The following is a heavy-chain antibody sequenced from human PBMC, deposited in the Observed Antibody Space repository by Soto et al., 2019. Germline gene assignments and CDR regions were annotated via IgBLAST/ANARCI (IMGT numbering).Heavy chain of an antibody. V-gene: IGHV1-2*02. Sequence: ASVKVSCKASGYTFTGYYMHWVRQAPGQGLEWMGWINPNSGGTSYAQKFQGRVTITRDTSASTAYMELSSLRSEDTAVYYCARSIVVVTAADYWGQGTLVTVSS. D-gene: IGHD2-21*02. J-gene: IGHJ4*02. CDR3: ARSIVVVTAADY. CDR1: GYTFTGYY. CDR2: INPNSGGT.